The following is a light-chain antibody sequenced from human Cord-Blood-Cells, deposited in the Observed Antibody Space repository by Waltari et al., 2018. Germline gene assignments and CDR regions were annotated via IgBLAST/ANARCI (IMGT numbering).Light chain of an antibody. V-gene: IGKV3-15*01. CDR2: VAS. J-gene: IGKJ4*01. CDR1: QSVSSN. Sequence: EIVMTQSPDTLSVSPGERANLSCRASQSVSSNLAWYQQKPGQAPRLLIYVASTRATGIPARFSGSGSGTEFTLTISSLQSEDFAVYYCQQYNNWPLTFGGGTKVEIK. CDR3: QQYNNWPLT.